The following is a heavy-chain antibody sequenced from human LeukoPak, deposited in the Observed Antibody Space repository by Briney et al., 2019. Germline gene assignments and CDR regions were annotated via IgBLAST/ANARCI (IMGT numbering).Heavy chain of an antibody. Sequence: KTSETLSLTCTVSGGSISSSSYYWGWIRQHPGKGLEWIGYIYYSGSTYYNPSLKSRVTISVDTSKNQFSLKLSSVTAADTAVYYCASALPDRIAAAGTLGYWGQGTLVTVSS. J-gene: IGHJ4*02. V-gene: IGHV4-31*03. CDR2: IYYSGST. D-gene: IGHD6-13*01. CDR1: GGSISSSSYY. CDR3: ASALPDRIAAAGTLGY.